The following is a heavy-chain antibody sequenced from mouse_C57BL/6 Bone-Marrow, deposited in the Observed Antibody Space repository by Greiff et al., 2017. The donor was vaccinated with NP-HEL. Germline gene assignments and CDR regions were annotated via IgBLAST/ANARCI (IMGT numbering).Heavy chain of an antibody. D-gene: IGHD1-1*01. CDR3: ASRITTGDY. V-gene: IGHV1-69*01. Sequence: VQLQQPGAELVMPGASVKLSCKASGYTFTSYWMHWVKQRPGQGLEWIGEIDPSDSYTNYNQKFKGKSTLTVDKSSSTAYMQLSSLTSEDSAVYYCASRITTGDYWGQGTSVTVSS. CDR1: GYTFTSYW. CDR2: IDPSDSYT. J-gene: IGHJ4*01.